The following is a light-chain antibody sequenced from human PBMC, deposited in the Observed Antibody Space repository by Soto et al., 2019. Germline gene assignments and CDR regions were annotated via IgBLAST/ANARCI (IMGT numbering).Light chain of an antibody. Sequence: DIQMTQSPSTLSASVGDRVTITCRASQSIITWLAWYQQKPGTAPKLLIYKASNLETGVPVRFSGSVSVTEFTLTVSSLQPDDFATYYFQQYNSYSPTFGQGTKVEIK. CDR3: QQYNSYSPT. J-gene: IGKJ1*01. V-gene: IGKV1-5*03. CDR2: KAS. CDR1: QSIITW.